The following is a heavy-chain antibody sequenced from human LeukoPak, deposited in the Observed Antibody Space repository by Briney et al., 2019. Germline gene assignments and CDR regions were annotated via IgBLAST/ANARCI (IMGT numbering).Heavy chain of an antibody. V-gene: IGHV3-33*01. CDR2: IWYDGSEN. J-gene: IGHJ4*02. D-gene: IGHD3-9*01. Sequence: GGSLRLSCAASGFTFLNYGLHWVRQAPGKGLEWVAIIWYDGSENYYADSVKGRFTISRDNSKNTLYLQMNSLRAEDTAVYYCARDAYYDILTGYIDYWGQGALVTVSS. CDR1: GFTFLNYG. CDR3: ARDAYYDILTGYIDY.